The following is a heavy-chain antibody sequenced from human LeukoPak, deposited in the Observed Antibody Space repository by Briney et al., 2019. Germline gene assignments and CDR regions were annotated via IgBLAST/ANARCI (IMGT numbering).Heavy chain of an antibody. J-gene: IGHJ5*02. CDR2: INHSGST. Sequence: SETLSLTCTVSGGSISSSSYYWSWIRQPPGKGLEWIGEINHSGSTNYNPSLKSRVTISVDTSKNQFSLKLSSVTAADTAVYYCARVVGLLALVWFDPWGQGTLVTVSS. CDR1: GGSISSSSYY. D-gene: IGHD1-7*01. CDR3: ARVVGLLALVWFDP. V-gene: IGHV4-39*07.